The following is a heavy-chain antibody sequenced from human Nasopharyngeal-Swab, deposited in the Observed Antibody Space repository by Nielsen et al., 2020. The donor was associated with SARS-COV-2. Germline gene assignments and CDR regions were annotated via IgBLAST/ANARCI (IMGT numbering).Heavy chain of an antibody. Sequence: GESLKISCAASGITFSNYAMHWVRQAPGKGLEWVSYISGSSYTNYAESVKGRFTISRDNAKNSLYLQMNSLRADDTALYYCAIGRDRGTYWGGEPFDFDFWGQGTLVTVSS. V-gene: IGHV3-21*05. J-gene: IGHJ4*02. D-gene: IGHD1-26*01. CDR2: ISGSSYT. CDR3: AIGRDRGTYWGGEPFDFDF. CDR1: GITFSNYA.